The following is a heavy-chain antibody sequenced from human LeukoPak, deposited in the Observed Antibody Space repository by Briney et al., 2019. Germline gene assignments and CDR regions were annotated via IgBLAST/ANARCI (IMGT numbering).Heavy chain of an antibody. J-gene: IGHJ4*02. D-gene: IGHD3-16*01. CDR2: IYYSGST. Sequence: SETLSLTCTVSGGSISRSNYYWGWIRHPPGKGLEWIGSIYYSGSTYNNPSLKSRVTISVATSKNQFSLKLSSVTAADTAVYYCASLGRWQADLFDYWGQGTLVTVSS. CDR3: ASLGRWQADLFDY. V-gene: IGHV4-39*01. CDR1: GGSISRSNYY.